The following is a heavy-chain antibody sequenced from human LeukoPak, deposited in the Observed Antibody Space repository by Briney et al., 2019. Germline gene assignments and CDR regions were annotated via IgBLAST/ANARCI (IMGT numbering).Heavy chain of an antibody. V-gene: IGHV1-24*01. Sequence: GASVKVSCKVSGYTLTESSMHWVRQAPGKGLEWMGGFDPENDETFYAQKFRGRVTMTEDTSTNTAYMELSSLRSDDTAVYYCARPGNGLSYDFWSGQGDYYYMDVWGKGTTVTVSS. CDR1: GYTLTESS. D-gene: IGHD3-3*01. CDR2: FDPENDET. J-gene: IGHJ6*03. CDR3: ARPGNGLSYDFWSGQGDYYYMDV.